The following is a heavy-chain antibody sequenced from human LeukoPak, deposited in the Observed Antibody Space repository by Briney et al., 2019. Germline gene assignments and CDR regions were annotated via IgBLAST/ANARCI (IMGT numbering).Heavy chain of an antibody. CDR3: ARYYYDSSGYCWGNFDY. V-gene: IGHV4-38-2*01. J-gene: IGHJ4*02. CDR1: GYSISSGYF. D-gene: IGHD3-22*01. Sequence: PSETLSLTCAVSGYSISSGYFWAWIRQPPGKGLEWIGNIYHSGSTYYNPSLKSRVTISVDTSKNQFSLKLSSVTAADTAVYYCARYYYDSSGYCWGNFDYWGQGTLVTVSS. CDR2: IYHSGST.